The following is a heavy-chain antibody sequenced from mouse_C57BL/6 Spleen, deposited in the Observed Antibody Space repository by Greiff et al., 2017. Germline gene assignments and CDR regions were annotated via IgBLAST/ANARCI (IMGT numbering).Heavy chain of an antibody. CDR2: IWSGGST. D-gene: IGHD2-5*01. V-gene: IGHV2-2*01. CDR3: ARKRNSNHYYAMDY. J-gene: IGHJ4*01. CDR1: GFSLTSYG. Sequence: VQLQQSGPGLVQPSQSLSITCTVSGFSLTSYGVHWVRQSPGKGLEWLGVIWSGGSTDYNAAFISRLSISKDNSKSQVFFKMNSLQADDKAIYDCARKRNSNHYYAMDYWGQGTSGTVSS.